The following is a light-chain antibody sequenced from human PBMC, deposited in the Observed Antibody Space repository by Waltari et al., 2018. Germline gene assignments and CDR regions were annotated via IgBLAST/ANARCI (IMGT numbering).Light chain of an antibody. CDR3: QQYQNWPPWT. V-gene: IGKV3-15*01. J-gene: IGKJ1*01. CDR1: QRVRSD. Sequence: VLTQSPATLSVSPGDTVTLSGRASQRVRSDLAWYQQRPGQAPGLLIYDSSTRATGIPARFIGSGSGTDFTLTISSLQSEDFGVYYCQQYQNWPPWTFGQGTKVEIE. CDR2: DSS.